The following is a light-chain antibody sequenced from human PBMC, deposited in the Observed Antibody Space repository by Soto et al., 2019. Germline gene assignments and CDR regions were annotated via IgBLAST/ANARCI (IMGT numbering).Light chain of an antibody. V-gene: IGKV1D-12*01. CDR3: QQADTFPIT. CDR2: AAS. J-gene: IGKJ5*01. CDR1: QGISRS. Sequence: DIQMTQSPSSVSASVGDIVTISFQASQGISRSLAWYQQKPGKAPKLLIYAASSLQSGVPSRFSGSGFGTDFTLTISSLQPEDSAIYYCQQADTFPITFGQGTRLEIK.